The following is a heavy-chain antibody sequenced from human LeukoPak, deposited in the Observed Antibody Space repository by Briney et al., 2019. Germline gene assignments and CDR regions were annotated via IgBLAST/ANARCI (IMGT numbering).Heavy chain of an antibody. CDR1: GFTLSSYS. CDR3: ARVARRYYDFWSGSPPRGWFDP. Sequence: GGSLRLSCAASGFTLSSYSMNWVRQAPGKGLEWVSSISSSSSYIYYADSVKGRFTISRDNAKNSLYLQMNSLRAEDTAVYYCARVARRYYDFWSGSPPRGWFDPWGQGTLVTVSS. D-gene: IGHD3-3*01. V-gene: IGHV3-21*01. CDR2: ISSSSSYI. J-gene: IGHJ5*02.